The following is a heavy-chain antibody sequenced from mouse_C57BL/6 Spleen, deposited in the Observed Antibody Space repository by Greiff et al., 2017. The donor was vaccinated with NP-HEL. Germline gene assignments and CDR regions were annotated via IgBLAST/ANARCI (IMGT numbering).Heavy chain of an antibody. CDR1: GFTFSSYG. V-gene: IGHV5-6*01. J-gene: IGHJ1*03. CDR3: ARGESYWYFDV. CDR2: ISSGGSYT. Sequence: EVMLVESGGDLVKPGGSLKLSCAASGFTFSSYGMSWVRQTPDKRLEWVATISSGGSYTYYPDSVKGRFTISRDNAKNTLYLQMSSLKSEDTAMYYCARGESYWYFDVWGTGTTVTVSS.